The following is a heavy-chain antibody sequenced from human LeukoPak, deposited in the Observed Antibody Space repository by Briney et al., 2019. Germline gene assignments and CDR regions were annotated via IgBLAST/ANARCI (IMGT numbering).Heavy chain of an antibody. CDR1: GYIFTNYY. Sequence: ASVKVSCKASGYIFTNYYIHWVRQTPGQGFEWVGIINPRHGATIYAQKFQGRVTLTRDTSTSTVYMDLSSLRSEDTAVYYCAKVGEGYCSGGICYLDYFDHWGQGTLVTVSS. CDR3: AKVGEGYCSGGICYLDYFDH. J-gene: IGHJ4*02. V-gene: IGHV1-46*01. CDR2: INPRHGAT. D-gene: IGHD2-15*01.